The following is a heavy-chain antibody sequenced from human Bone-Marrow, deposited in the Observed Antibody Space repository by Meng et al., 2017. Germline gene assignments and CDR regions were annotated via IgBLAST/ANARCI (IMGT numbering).Heavy chain of an antibody. D-gene: IGHD5-18*01. CDR1: GFTFDDYA. Sequence: SLKISCAVSGFTFDDYAMHWVRQAPGKGLEWVSGISWNSGSIGFADSVKGRFTISRDNAKNSLYLQMNGQRAEDTALYYCAKSTGYSYGLRLDYWGQGTLVTVSS. CDR2: ISWNSGSI. CDR3: AKSTGYSYGLRLDY. J-gene: IGHJ4*02. V-gene: IGHV3-9*01.